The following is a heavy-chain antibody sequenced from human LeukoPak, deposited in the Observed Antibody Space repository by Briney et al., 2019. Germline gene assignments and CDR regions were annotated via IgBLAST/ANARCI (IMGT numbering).Heavy chain of an antibody. J-gene: IGHJ6*02. CDR1: GFTFSSYW. V-gene: IGHV3-21*01. CDR3: ARDRGGSSGWCGAYYYGMDV. CDR2: ISSSSSYI. Sequence: GGSLRFSCAASGFTFSSYWMNWVRQAPGKGLEWVSSISSSSSYIYYADSVKGRFTISRDNAKNSLYLQMNSLRAEDTAVYYCARDRGGSSGWCGAYYYGMDVWGQGTTVTVSS. D-gene: IGHD6-19*01.